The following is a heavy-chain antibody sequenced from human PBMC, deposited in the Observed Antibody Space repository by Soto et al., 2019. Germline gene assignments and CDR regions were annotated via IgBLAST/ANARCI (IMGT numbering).Heavy chain of an antibody. CDR2: FYYSGST. J-gene: IGHJ1*01. CDR3: ARYHIYDYGDQN. D-gene: IGHD4-17*01. CDR1: GGSINSYY. V-gene: IGHV4-59*01. Sequence: QVQLQESGPGLVKPSETLSLTCTVSGGSINSYYWSWIRQPPGKGLEWIGYFYYSGSTSYKPSLRSRVAISLDTSKNQLSLKLSSVTAADTAVYYCARYHIYDYGDQNWGQGTLVTVSS.